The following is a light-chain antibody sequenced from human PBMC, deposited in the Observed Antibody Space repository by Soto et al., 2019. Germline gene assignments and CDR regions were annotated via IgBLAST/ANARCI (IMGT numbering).Light chain of an antibody. J-gene: IGKJ1*01. CDR2: AAS. Sequence: DIQMTQSRSSLSASVGDRVTSTCRASQGISNYLAWYQQKPGKVPKLLIYAASTLQSGVPSRFSGSGSGTDFTLTISSLQPEDVATYYCQKYNSAPRTFGQGTKVEIK. CDR3: QKYNSAPRT. CDR1: QGISNY. V-gene: IGKV1-27*01.